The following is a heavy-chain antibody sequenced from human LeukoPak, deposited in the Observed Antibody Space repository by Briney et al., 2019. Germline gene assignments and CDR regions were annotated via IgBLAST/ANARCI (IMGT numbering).Heavy chain of an antibody. V-gene: IGHV3-7*01. CDR1: GFTFSSYW. Sequence: GGSLRLSCAASGFTFSSYWMSWVRQAPGKGLEWAANIKQDGSEKYYVDSVKGRFTISRDNAKNSLYLQMNSLRAEDTAVYYCARGAYYYDSSGYPLFDYWGQGTLVTVSS. D-gene: IGHD3-22*01. CDR3: ARGAYYYDSSGYPLFDY. CDR2: IKQDGSEK. J-gene: IGHJ4*02.